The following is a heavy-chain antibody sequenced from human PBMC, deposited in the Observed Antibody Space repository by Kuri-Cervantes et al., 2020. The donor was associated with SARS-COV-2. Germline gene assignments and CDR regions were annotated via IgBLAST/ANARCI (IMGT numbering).Heavy chain of an antibody. CDR1: GGSVSSGSYY. J-gene: IGHJ5*02. Sequence: GSLRLSCTVSGGSVSSGSYYWSWIRQPPGKGLEWIGYIYYSGSTNYNPSLKSRVTISVDTSKNQFSLKLSSVTAADTAVYYCARQRVYCSSTSCYGRGWFDPWGQGTLVTVSS. V-gene: IGHV4-61*01. CDR2: IYYSGST. CDR3: ARQRVYCSSTSCYGRGWFDP. D-gene: IGHD2-2*01.